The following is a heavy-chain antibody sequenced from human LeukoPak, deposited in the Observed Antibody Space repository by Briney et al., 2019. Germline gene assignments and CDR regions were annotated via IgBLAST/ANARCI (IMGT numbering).Heavy chain of an antibody. D-gene: IGHD2-2*01. CDR1: GFTFSSYG. J-gene: IGHJ6*02. CDR3: AREWGYCSSTSCYSDGMDV. V-gene: IGHV3-33*01. CDR2: IWYDGSKK. Sequence: GGSLRLSCAASGFTFSSYGMHWVRQAPGKGLEWVAVIWYDGSKKYYADSVKGRFTISRDNSKNTLYLQMNSLRAEDTAVYYCAREWGYCSSTSCYSDGMDVWGQGTTVTVSS.